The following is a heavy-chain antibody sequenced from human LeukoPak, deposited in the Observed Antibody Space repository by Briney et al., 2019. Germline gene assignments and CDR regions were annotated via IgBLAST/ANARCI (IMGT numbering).Heavy chain of an antibody. J-gene: IGHJ4*02. CDR1: GYSISSGYY. V-gene: IGHV4-38-2*01. Sequence: PSETLSLTCAVSGYSISSGYYWGWIRQPPGKGLEWIGSIYHSGSTYYNPSLKSRVTISVDTSKNQSSLKLSSVTAADTAVYYCARLGGDGCNRDFDYWGQGTLVTVSS. CDR2: IYHSGST. CDR3: ARLGGDGCNRDFDY. D-gene: IGHD5-24*01.